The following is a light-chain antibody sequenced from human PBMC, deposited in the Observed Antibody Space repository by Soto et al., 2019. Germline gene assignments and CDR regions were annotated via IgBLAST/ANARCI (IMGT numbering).Light chain of an antibody. V-gene: IGLV1-40*01. CDR1: SSNIGAGYD. Sequence: QAVVTQPPSVSGAPGQRVTISCTGSSSNIGAGYDVHWYQQLPGTAPKLLIYGNSNRPSGVPDRFSGSKSGTSASLAITGLQAEDEADYYCQSYDSSLSGSHAVFGGGTQLTVL. CDR3: QSYDSSLSGSHAV. J-gene: IGLJ7*01. CDR2: GNS.